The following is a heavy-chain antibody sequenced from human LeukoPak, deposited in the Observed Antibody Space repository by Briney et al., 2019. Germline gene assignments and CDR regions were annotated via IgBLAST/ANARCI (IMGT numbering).Heavy chain of an antibody. CDR2: IYYSGST. CDR3: ARGIAVAALNSFDP. D-gene: IGHD6-19*01. J-gene: IGHJ5*02. Sequence: SETPSLTCTVSGGSISSYYWSWIRQPPGKGLEWIGYIYYSGSTNYNPSLKSRVTISVDTSKNQFSLKLSSVTAADTAVYYCARGIAVAALNSFDPWGQGTLVTVSS. V-gene: IGHV4-59*01. CDR1: GGSISSYY.